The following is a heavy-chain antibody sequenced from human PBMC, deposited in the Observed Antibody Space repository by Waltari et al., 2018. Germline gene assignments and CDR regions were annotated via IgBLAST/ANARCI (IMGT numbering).Heavy chain of an antibody. V-gene: IGHV4-38-2*02. CDR1: GSSISSGYY. Sequence: QVQLQESGPGLVKPSETLSLTCTVSGSSISSGYYWGWIRQPPGKGLEWIGSIYHSGSTYYNPSLKSRVTISVDTSKNQFSLKLSSVTAADTAVYYCARDRGDYDILTGYYNVRRAFDIWGQGTMVTVSS. D-gene: IGHD3-9*01. J-gene: IGHJ3*02. CDR2: IYHSGST. CDR3: ARDRGDYDILTGYYNVRRAFDI.